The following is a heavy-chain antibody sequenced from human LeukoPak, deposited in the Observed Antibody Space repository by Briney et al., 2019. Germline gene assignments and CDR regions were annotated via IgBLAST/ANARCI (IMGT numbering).Heavy chain of an antibody. CDR3: ARGGGYCSSTSCYNNWFDP. Sequence: ASVKVSCKASGYTFTCYYMHWVRQAPGQGLEWMGWINPNSGGTNYAQKFQGRVTMTRDTSISTAYMELSRLRSDDTAVYYCARGGGYCSSTSCYNNWFDPWGQGTLVTVSS. CDR2: INPNSGGT. D-gene: IGHD2-2*02. V-gene: IGHV1-2*02. J-gene: IGHJ5*02. CDR1: GYTFTCYY.